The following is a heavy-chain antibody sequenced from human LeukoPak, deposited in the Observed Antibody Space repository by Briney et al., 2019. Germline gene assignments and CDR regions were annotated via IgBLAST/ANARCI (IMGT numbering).Heavy chain of an antibody. CDR1: GGSFSGYY. D-gene: IGHD3-3*01. J-gene: IGHJ3*02. Sequence: PSETLSLTCAVYGGSFSGYYWSWIRQPPGKGLEWIGEINHSGSTNYNPSLKSRVTISVDTSKNQFSLKRSSVTAADTAVYYCARAGRFLEWLSHYYDSTGDAFDIWGQGTMVTVSS. CDR3: ARAGRFLEWLSHYYDSTGDAFDI. CDR2: INHSGST. V-gene: IGHV4-34*01.